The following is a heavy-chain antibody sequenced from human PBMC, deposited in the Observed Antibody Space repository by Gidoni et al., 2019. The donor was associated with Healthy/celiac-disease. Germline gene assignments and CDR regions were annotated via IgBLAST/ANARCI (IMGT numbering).Heavy chain of an antibody. J-gene: IGHJ6*02. CDR1: GFPLYDCP. D-gene: IGHD2-2*01. CDR2: SRWEGGST. V-gene: IGHV3-43*01. CDR3: AKDMGQVVTDATLYYYYYGMDV. Sequence: EVQLVESGGVVVDPGGSLTLSCAASGFPLYDCPMHCLRQAPGKGREWVARSRWEGGSTYYEDSVKGRFTTYRDNSKNSLYLQMNSLRTEDNALYDCAKDMGQVVTDATLYYYYYGMDVWGQGTTVTVSS.